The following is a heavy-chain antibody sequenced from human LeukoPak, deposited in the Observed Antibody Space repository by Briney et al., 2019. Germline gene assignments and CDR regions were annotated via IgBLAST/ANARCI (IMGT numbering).Heavy chain of an antibody. CDR1: GGSISSGGYY. D-gene: IGHD6-19*01. V-gene: IGHV4-31*03. J-gene: IGHJ4*02. Sequence: SQTLSLTCTVSGGSISSGGYYWSWIRQHPGKGLEGIGYIYYSGSTYYNPSLKSRVTISVDTSKNQFPLKLSSVTAADTAVYYCARDPGYSSGWTKFDYWGQGTLVTVSS. CDR3: ARDPGYSSGWTKFDY. CDR2: IYYSGST.